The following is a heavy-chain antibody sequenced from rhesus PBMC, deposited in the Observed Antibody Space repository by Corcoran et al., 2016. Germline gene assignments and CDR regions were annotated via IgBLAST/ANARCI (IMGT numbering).Heavy chain of an antibody. D-gene: IGHD6-25*01. V-gene: IGHV4-127*01. CDR1: GGSMSGYY. CDR2: IGGSSGRT. J-gene: IGHJ4*01. Sequence: QVQLQESGPGVVKPSETLSLTCAVSGGSMSGYYLWSWIRQPPGKGLEWIGYIGGSSGRTNYNPSLKNRVTISKDTSKNQFSLRLTSVTAADTAVYFCAKSPAIAAADSWGQGVLVTVSS. CDR3: AKSPAIAAADS.